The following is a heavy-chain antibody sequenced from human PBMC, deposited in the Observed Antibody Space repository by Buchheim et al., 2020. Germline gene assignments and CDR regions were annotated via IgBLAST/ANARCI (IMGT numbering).Heavy chain of an antibody. V-gene: IGHV3-23*01. CDR1: GFTFSSYA. J-gene: IGHJ4*02. D-gene: IGHD3-22*01. CDR2: ISASGGST. CDR3: AKDMGITMIVVVSGTSDY. Sequence: EVQLLESGGGLVQPGGSLRLSCAASGFTFSSYAMSWVRQAPGKGLEWVSGISASGGSTYYADFVKGRFTISRDNSKNTLSLQMHSLRAEDTAVYYCAKDMGITMIVVVSGTSDYWGQGTL.